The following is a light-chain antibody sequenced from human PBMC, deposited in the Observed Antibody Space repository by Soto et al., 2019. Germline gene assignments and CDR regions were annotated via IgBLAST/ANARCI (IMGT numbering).Light chain of an antibody. V-gene: IGKV1-5*01. CDR2: AAS. CDR3: QQYHGYSWT. CDR1: QSISYW. Sequence: DIQMPQSPSTLSASVGDRVTITCRASQSISYWLAWYQQKPGNAPKLLIYAASSLESGVPSRFSGSGSGTEFTLTISSLQPDDFATYYCQQYHGYSWTFGHGTKVDIK. J-gene: IGKJ1*01.